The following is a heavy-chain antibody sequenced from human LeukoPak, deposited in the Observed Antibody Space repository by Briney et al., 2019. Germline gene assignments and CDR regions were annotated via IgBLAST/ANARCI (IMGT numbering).Heavy chain of an antibody. V-gene: IGHV3-30*03. CDR2: ISHDGSKK. D-gene: IGHD2-15*01. CDR3: ASSRQSLFCSGGTCYPFDY. CDR1: GFTFSSYG. J-gene: IGHJ4*02. Sequence: GGSLRLSCAASGFTFSSYGMHWVRQAPGKGLEWVAIISHDGSKKFYADSVKGRFSISRDNSMNTLYLQMDSLRAEDTAMYYCASSRQSLFCSGGTCYPFDYWGQGTLVTVSS.